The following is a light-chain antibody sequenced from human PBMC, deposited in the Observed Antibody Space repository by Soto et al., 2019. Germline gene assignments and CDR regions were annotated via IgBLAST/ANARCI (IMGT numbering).Light chain of an antibody. CDR2: DVS. CDR1: SGDIGGYDY. Sequence: QSALTQPASVSGSPGQSITISCTGSSGDIGGYDYVSWYQQHPGKAPKLMICDVSNRPSGVSNRFSGSKSGNTASLTISGLLPEDEADYYCSSYTSSITWVFGGGTKLTVL. J-gene: IGLJ3*02. V-gene: IGLV2-14*03. CDR3: SSYTSSITWV.